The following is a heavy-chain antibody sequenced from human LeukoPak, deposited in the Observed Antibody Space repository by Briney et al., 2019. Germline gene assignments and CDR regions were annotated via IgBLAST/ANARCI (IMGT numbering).Heavy chain of an antibody. Sequence: GGSLRLSCAASGFTFSSYSMNWVRQAPGKGLEWVSSISSSSSYIYYADSVKGRFTISRDNAKNSLYLQMNSLRAEDTAVYYCARDPLTLYDYYMDVWGKGTTATVSS. V-gene: IGHV3-21*01. D-gene: IGHD3-9*01. CDR3: ARDPLTLYDYYMDV. CDR1: GFTFSSYS. J-gene: IGHJ6*03. CDR2: ISSSSSYI.